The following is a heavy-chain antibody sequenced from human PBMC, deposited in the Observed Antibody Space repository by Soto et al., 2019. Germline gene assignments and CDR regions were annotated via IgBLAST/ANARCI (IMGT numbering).Heavy chain of an antibody. J-gene: IGHJ4*02. D-gene: IGHD3-9*01. CDR3: ARGSYNILTSYYLDY. CDR1: GFSFSGYS. V-gene: IGHV4-59*01. Sequence: PAETLSLSCTASGFSFSGYSLRWVRQPPGKGLEWISYINYSGNTNDNPSLKSRVTRSYDTSRSQLSLKLRSVTAADTALYYCARGSYNILTSYYLDYWGQGTLVTVSS. CDR2: INYSGNT.